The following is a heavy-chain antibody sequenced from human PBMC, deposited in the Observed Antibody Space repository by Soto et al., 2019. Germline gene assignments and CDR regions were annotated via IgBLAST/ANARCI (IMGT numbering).Heavy chain of an antibody. V-gene: IGHV1-46*01. Sequence: ASVKVACKASGYTFTRYYIHWVRQAPGQGLEWMGIINPRGGSTTYAQKFQGRVTLTSDTSTSTAYMELSRLRSEDTAVYFCARDSIVARYYFDYWGQGTPVTVSS. CDR2: INPRGGST. CDR1: GYTFTRYY. J-gene: IGHJ4*02. CDR3: ARDSIVARYYFDY. D-gene: IGHD6-6*01.